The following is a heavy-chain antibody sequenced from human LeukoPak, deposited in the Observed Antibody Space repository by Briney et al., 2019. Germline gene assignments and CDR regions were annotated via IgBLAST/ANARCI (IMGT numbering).Heavy chain of an antibody. CDR3: AKDSGYTSSWYFGDY. CDR1: GFTFSSYG. CDR2: ISHDAKST. V-gene: IGHV3-30*18. Sequence: PGGSLRLSCATSGFTFSSYGMHWVRQVPGKGLEWVTVISHDAKSTYHVDSVKGRFTISKDNSKNTLYLQMNSLRAEDTAFYYCAKDSGYTSSWYFGDYWGQGTLVTVSS. D-gene: IGHD6-13*01. J-gene: IGHJ4*02.